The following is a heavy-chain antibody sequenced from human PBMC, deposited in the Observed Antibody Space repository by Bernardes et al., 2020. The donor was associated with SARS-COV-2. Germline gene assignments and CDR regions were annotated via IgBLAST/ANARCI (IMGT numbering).Heavy chain of an antibody. J-gene: IGHJ5*02. CDR3: ARDFPVYYDSSGLGFDP. CDR1: GFTFDDYG. V-gene: IGHV3-20*01. D-gene: IGHD3-22*01. Sequence: GGSLRLSCAASGFTFDDYGMSWVRQAPGKGLEWVSGINWNGGSTGYADSVKGRFTISRDNAKNSLYLQMNSLRAEDTALYHCARDFPVYYDSSGLGFDPWGQGTLVTVSS. CDR2: INWNGGST.